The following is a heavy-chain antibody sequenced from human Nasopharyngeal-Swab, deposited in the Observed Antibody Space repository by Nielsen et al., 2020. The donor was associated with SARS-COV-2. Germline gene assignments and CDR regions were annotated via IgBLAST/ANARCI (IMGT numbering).Heavy chain of an antibody. CDR2: INHIGST. Sequence: SETLSLPCAVYGGSFTTYSWIWIRQPPGKGLEWIGKINHIGSTNYNTYNPSLNSRVTISLATSKNQFSLTLTSVTAADTAIYFCARGRYYGDYDYWGQGALVTVSS. V-gene: IGHV4-34*01. CDR1: GGSFTTYS. D-gene: IGHD4-17*01. J-gene: IGHJ4*02. CDR3: ARGRYYGDYDY.